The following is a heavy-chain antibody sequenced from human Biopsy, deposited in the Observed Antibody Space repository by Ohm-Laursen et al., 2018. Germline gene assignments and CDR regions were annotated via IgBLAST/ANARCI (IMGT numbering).Heavy chain of an antibody. V-gene: IGHV3-33*01. CDR2: TWDDGSHQ. J-gene: IGHJ4*02. D-gene: IGHD3-10*01. Sequence: SLRLSCAASGFNFSAYGMHWVRQAPDKGLEWVALTWDDGSHQYYADSVKGRFTISRDDSKNSLYLHINTLRVEDTAVYYCVTDRLDDITKVRGIMTDWGQGTLVIVSS. CDR3: VTDRLDDITKVRGIMTD. CDR1: GFNFSAYG.